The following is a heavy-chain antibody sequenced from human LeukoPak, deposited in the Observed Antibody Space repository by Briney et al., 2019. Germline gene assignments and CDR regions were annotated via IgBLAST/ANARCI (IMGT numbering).Heavy chain of an antibody. Sequence: GESLKISCKGSGYSFTSNWISWVRQMPGKGLEWMGRIDPSDSYANYSPSFQGHVTISADKSISTAYLQWSSLKASDTAIYYCARQRGYCSGGSCYSTGSWFDPWGQGTLVTVSS. J-gene: IGHJ5*02. CDR2: IDPSDSYA. CDR3: ARQRGYCSGGSCYSTGSWFDP. V-gene: IGHV5-10-1*01. D-gene: IGHD2-15*01. CDR1: GYSFTSNW.